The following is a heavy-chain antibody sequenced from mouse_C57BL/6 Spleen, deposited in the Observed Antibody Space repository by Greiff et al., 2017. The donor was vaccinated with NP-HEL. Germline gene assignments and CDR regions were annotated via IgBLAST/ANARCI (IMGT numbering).Heavy chain of an antibody. CDR2: INPSSGYT. CDR3: ARETTVVAKDD. D-gene: IGHD1-1*01. J-gene: IGHJ2*01. CDR1: GYTFTSYW. Sequence: QVQLKQSGAELAKPGASVKLSCKASGYTFTSYWMHWVNQRPGQGLEWIGYINPSSGYTKYNQKFKDKATLTADKSSSTAYMQLSSLTYEDSAVYYCARETTVVAKDDRGKGTTLTVSS. V-gene: IGHV1-7*01.